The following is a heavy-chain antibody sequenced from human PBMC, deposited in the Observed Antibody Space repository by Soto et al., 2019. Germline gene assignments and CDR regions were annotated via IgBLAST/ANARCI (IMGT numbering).Heavy chain of an antibody. CDR2: ISGSGGST. J-gene: IGHJ6*02. CDR1: GFTFSSYA. V-gene: IGHV3-23*01. CDR3: AKVDIVVEVAATRKLVNGMDV. Sequence: PGGSLRLSCAASGFTFSSYAMSWVRQAPGKGLEWVSAISGSGGSTYYADSVKGRFTISRDNSKNTLYLQMNSLRAEDTAVYYCAKVDIVVEVAATRKLVNGMDVWGQGTTVTVSS. D-gene: IGHD2-15*01.